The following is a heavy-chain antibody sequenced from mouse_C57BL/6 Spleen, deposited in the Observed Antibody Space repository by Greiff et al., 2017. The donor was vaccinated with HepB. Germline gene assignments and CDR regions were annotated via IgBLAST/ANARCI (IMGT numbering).Heavy chain of an antibody. J-gene: IGHJ1*03. D-gene: IGHD1-1*01. V-gene: IGHV3-6*01. CDR3: APTVVATDWYFDV. Sequence: EVQLQESGPGLVKPSQSLSLTCSVTGYSITSGYYWNWIRQFPGNKLEWMGYISYDGSNNYNPSLKNRISITRDTSKNQFFLKLNSVTTEDTATYYCAPTVVATDWYFDVWGTGTTVTVSS. CDR2: ISYDGSN. CDR1: GYSITSGYY.